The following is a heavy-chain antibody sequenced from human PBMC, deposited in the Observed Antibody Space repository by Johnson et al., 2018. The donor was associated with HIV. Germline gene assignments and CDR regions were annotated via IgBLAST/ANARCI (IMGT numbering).Heavy chain of an antibody. Sequence: VQLVESGGGLVKPGGSLRLSCAASGFTFSDYYMSWVRQAPGKGLEWVSGISWNSANIYYADSVKGRFTISRDNARNSLYLQMNSLRAEDTALYYCAKDLAIYDYVWEGVFDIWGQGIMVTVSS. CDR2: ISWNSANI. CDR1: GFTFSDYY. D-gene: IGHD3-16*01. J-gene: IGHJ3*02. CDR3: AKDLAIYDYVWEGVFDI. V-gene: IGHV3-9*01.